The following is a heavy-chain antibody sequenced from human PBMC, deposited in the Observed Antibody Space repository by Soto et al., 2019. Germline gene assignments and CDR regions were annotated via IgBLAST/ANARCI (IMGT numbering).Heavy chain of an antibody. V-gene: IGHV4-34*01. Sequence: SETLSLTCAVYGGSFSGYYWSWIRQPPGKGLEWIGEINHSGSTNYNPSLKSRVTISVDTSKNQFSLKLSSVTAADTAVYYCAGVYYCAGMQQLVGYYYYYMDVWGKGTTVTVSS. CDR2: INHSGST. CDR1: GGSFSGYY. D-gene: IGHD6-6*01. J-gene: IGHJ6*03. CDR3: AGVYYCAGMQQLVGYYYYYMDV.